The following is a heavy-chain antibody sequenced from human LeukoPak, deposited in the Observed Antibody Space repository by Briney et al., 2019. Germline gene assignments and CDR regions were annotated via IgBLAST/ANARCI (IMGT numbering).Heavy chain of an antibody. CDR2: ISGSGGRT. J-gene: IGHJ4*02. D-gene: IGHD6-13*01. V-gene: IGHV3-23*01. CDR3: AKVTSRSGYYFDY. Sequence: GGSLRLSCAASGFTFSNYGMSWVRQAPGKGLEWVSTISGSGGRTYYADSVKGRFTISRDNSKNTLYLQMNSLRAEDTAVYYCAKVTSRSGYYFDYWGQGTLVTVSS. CDR1: GFTFSNYG.